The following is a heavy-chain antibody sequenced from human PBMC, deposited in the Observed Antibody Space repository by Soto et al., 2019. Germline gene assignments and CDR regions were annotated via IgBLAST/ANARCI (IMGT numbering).Heavy chain of an antibody. CDR2: IYFSGVS. CDR3: ARGDSDLAVSEAAY. Sequence: QMQMQESGPRLVKPSETLSLTCTVSGASITDSYWSWIRQPPEKGLEWIGYIYFSGVSTYNPFLKSRASMSRHTSKNEFSLKLTSVTAADTAIYYCARGDSDLAVSEAAYWGQGTLVTVSS. V-gene: IGHV4-59*01. J-gene: IGHJ1*01. D-gene: IGHD2-15*01. CDR1: GASITDSY.